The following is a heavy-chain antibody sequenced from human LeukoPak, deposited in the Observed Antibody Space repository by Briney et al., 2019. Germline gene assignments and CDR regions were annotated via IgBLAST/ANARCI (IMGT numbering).Heavy chain of an antibody. CDR2: IIPILGIA. V-gene: IGHV1-69*02. J-gene: IGHJ6*02. CDR1: GGTFSSYT. CDR3: AGTGYCSSTSCYTWGTNYYYYYGMDV. Sequence: ASVKVSCKASGGTFSSYTISWVRQAPGQGLEWMGRIIPILGIAKYAQKFQGRVTITADKSTSTAYMELSSLRSEDTAVYYCAGTGYCSSTSCYTWGTNYYYYYGMDVWGQGTTVTVSS. D-gene: IGHD2-2*02.